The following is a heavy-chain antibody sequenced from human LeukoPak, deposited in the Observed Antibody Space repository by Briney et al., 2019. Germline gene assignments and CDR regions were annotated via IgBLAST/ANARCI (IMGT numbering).Heavy chain of an antibody. CDR2: IYYSGST. CDR1: GGSISSYY. CDR3: ARTSIIATPYYFDY. Sequence: SETLSLTCTVSGGSISSYYWSWIRQPPGKGREWIGYIYYSGSTNYNPSLKSRVTISVDTSKNQFSLKLSSVTAADTAVYYCARTSIIATPYYFDYWGQGTLVTVSS. V-gene: IGHV4-59*01. J-gene: IGHJ4*02. D-gene: IGHD1-26*01.